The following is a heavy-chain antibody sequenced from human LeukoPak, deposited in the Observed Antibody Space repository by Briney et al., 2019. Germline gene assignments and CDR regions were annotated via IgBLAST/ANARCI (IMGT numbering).Heavy chain of an antibody. CDR3: AATRVTTFAWFDP. Sequence: SEILSLTCAVYGGSFSGYYWSWIRQPPGKGLEWIGEINHSGSTNYNPSLKSRVTISVDTSKNQFSLKLSSVTAADTAVYYCAATRVTTFAWFDPWGLGTLVTVSS. CDR1: GGSFSGYY. V-gene: IGHV4-34*01. J-gene: IGHJ5*02. CDR2: INHSGST. D-gene: IGHD3-16*01.